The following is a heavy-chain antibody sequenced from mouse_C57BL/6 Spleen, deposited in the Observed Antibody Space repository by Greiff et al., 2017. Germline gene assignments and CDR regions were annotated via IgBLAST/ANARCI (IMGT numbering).Heavy chain of an antibody. D-gene: IGHD2-10*01. CDR1: GYTFTDYY. Sequence: QVQLKESGPELVKPGASVKISCKASGYTFTDYYINWVKQRPGQGLEWIGWIFPGSGSTYYNEKFKGKATLTVDKSSSTAYMLLSSLTSEDSAVYFCARSSYGNYPYYFDYWGQGTTLTVSS. V-gene: IGHV1-75*01. J-gene: IGHJ2*01. CDR3: ARSSYGNYPYYFDY. CDR2: IFPGSGST.